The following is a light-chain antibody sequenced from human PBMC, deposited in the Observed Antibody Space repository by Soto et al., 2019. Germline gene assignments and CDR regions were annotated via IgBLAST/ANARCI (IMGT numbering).Light chain of an antibody. J-gene: IGKJ1*01. Sequence: AIRMTQSPSSFSASTGDRVTITCRASQGISSYLAWYQQKPGKAPKLLIYAASTLQSGVPSRFSGSGSGTEFTLTISSLQSEDFAVYYCQQNNKWPPWTFGQGTKVESK. CDR1: QGISSY. CDR2: AAS. CDR3: QQNNKWPPWT. V-gene: IGKV1-8*01.